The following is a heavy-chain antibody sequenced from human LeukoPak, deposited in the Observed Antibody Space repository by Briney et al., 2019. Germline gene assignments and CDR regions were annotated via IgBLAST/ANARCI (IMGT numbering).Heavy chain of an antibody. J-gene: IGHJ4*02. CDR1: GFTFSSYA. CDR2: ISVSGGNT. D-gene: IGHD1-7*01. Sequence: GGSLRLSCAASGFTFSSYAMNWVRRAPGKGLEWVSGISVSGGNTYYADSVKGRFTISRDNSKNTLYLQMNSLRPDDTAVYYCAKDSTGATPDYFDYWGQGTLVTVSS. CDR3: AKDSTGATPDYFDY. V-gene: IGHV3-23*01.